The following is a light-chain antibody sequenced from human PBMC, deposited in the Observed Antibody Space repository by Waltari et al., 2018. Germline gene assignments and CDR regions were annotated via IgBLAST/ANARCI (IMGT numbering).Light chain of an antibody. CDR3: HQSSNLPYT. J-gene: IGKJ2*01. V-gene: IGKV6-21*01. Sequence: EIVLTQSPDFQSVTPKEKVTITCRASQSIGTSLHWYQKKPDQSPKLLINYASQSFSGVPSKFSCNGSGTEFNLTINSLEAEDAATYYCHQSSNLPYTFGQGTKLEIK. CDR1: QSIGTS. CDR2: YAS.